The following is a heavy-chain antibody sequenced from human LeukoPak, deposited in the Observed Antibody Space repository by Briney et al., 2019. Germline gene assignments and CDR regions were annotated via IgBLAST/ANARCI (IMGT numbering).Heavy chain of an antibody. V-gene: IGHV5-51*01. CDR1: RYSFTSYW. CDR3: ARQIDFSTSSEVY. J-gene: IGHJ4*02. CDR2: IYPGDSDT. Sequence: GESLKISCKGSRYSFTSYWIGWVRQPPGKGLEWMGIIYPGDSDTKYSPSFQGLVTISADKSISTAYLQWTSLKASDTAMYYCARQIDFSTSSEVYWGQGTLVTVSS. D-gene: IGHD6-6*01.